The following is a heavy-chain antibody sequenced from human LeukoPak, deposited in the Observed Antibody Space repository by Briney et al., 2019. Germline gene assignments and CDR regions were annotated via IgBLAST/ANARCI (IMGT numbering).Heavy chain of an antibody. CDR1: GFTFSSYA. J-gene: IGHJ3*02. CDR3: AKSPTYYYDSSGYSHDAFDI. CDR2: ISGSGGST. D-gene: IGHD3-22*01. V-gene: IGHV3-23*01. Sequence: GGSLRLSCAASGFTFSSYAMSWVRQAPGKGLEWVSGISGSGGSTYYADSVKGRFTISRDNSKNTLYLQMNSLRAEDTAVYYCAKSPTYYYDSSGYSHDAFDIWGQGTMVTVSS.